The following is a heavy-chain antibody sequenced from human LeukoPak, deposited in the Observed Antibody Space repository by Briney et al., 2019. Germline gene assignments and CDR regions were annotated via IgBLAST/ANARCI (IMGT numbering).Heavy chain of an antibody. CDR2: INPNSGGT. CDR1: GYTFTGYY. CDR3: ARGRITMVRGVPTNWFDP. D-gene: IGHD3-10*01. Sequence: ASVKVSCKASGYTFTGYYMHWVRQAPGQGLEWMGWINPNSGGTNYAQKFQGRVTMTRDTSISTAYMELSRLRSDDTAVYYCARGRITMVRGVPTNWFDPWGQGTLVTVSS. V-gene: IGHV1-2*02. J-gene: IGHJ5*02.